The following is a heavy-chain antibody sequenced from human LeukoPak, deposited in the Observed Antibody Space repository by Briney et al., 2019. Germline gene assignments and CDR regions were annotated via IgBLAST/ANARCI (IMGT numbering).Heavy chain of an antibody. Sequence: SQTLSLTRTVSGGSISGAGYYWSWIRQLPGRGLEWIGYIYYSGSAYYNPSLKSRVTISVDTSQNQFSLRLTSVTVADTAVYYCARVRGDDAFDIWGQGTMVTVSS. CDR2: IYYSGSA. V-gene: IGHV4-31*03. J-gene: IGHJ3*02. D-gene: IGHD3-3*01. CDR1: GGSISGAGYY. CDR3: ARVRGDDAFDI.